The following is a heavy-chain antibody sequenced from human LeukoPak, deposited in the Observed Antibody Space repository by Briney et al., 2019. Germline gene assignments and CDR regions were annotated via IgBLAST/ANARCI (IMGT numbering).Heavy chain of an antibody. CDR1: GGSISNGSYY. D-gene: IGHD4-17*01. CDR2: IYTSGST. Sequence: PSETLSLTCTVSGGSISNGSYYWSWIRQPAGKGLEWIGRIYTSGSTNYNPSLKSRVTISVDRSKNQFSLKLSSVTAADTAVYYCARDETSVTTGWFDPWGQGTLVIVSS. V-gene: IGHV4-61*02. J-gene: IGHJ5*02. CDR3: ARDETSVTTGWFDP.